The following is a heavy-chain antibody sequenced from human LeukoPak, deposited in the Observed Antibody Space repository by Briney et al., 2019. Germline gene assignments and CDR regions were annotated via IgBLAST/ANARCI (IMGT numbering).Heavy chain of an antibody. CDR2: INPNSGVT. J-gene: IGHJ3*02. Sequence: ASVTVSCKASGYXFTDHYFHWVRQAPGQGLEWMGKINPNSGVTNFAQKFQGRVTMTGDTSVSTAYMVLRRLRSDDSAVYYCARGLKAFDIWGQGTMVTVSS. V-gene: IGHV1-2*02. CDR1: GYXFTDHY. D-gene: IGHD3-16*01. CDR3: ARGLKAFDI.